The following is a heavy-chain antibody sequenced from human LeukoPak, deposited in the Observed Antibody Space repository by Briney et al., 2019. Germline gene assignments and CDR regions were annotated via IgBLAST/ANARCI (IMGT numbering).Heavy chain of an antibody. CDR1: GGSISSDSYY. D-gene: IGHD3-22*01. V-gene: IGHV4-39*01. CDR3: ARGPIPTQINEWLLPPRGYYYALDV. CDR2: IYYSGST. Sequence: PSETLSLTCTVSGGSISSDSYYWAWIRQPPGKGLEWIASIYYSGSTYYNPSLKSRVTISVDASRNQFSLKLSSVTAADTAVYYCARGPIPTQINEWLLPPRGYYYALDVWGQGTTVTVSS. J-gene: IGHJ6*02.